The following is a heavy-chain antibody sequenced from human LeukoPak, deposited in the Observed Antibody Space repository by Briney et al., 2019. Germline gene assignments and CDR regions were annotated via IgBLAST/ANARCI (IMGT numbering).Heavy chain of an antibody. D-gene: IGHD3-16*01. CDR3: ARELGYYDMDV. CDR2: ISGSSSTI. V-gene: IGHV3-48*02. CDR1: EFXFSNYN. Sequence: PGGSLRLSCAASEFXFSNYNINWVRQAPGKGLEWVSYISGSSSTIYYADSVKGRSTISRDNAKNSLSLQINSLRDEDTAVYYCARELGYYDMDVWGQGTTVIVSS. J-gene: IGHJ6*02.